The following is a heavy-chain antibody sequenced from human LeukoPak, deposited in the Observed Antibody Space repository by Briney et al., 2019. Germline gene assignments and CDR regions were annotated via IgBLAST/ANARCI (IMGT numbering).Heavy chain of an antibody. CDR1: GYTFTGYY. Sequence: GASVKVSCKASGYTFTGYYMHWVRQAPGQGLEWMGWINPNSGGTNYAQKFQGRVTMTRDTSISTAYMDLSRLRSDDTAVYYCARGVVAATFYYCMDVWGKGTTITVSS. D-gene: IGHD2-15*01. V-gene: IGHV1-2*02. CDR2: INPNSGGT. J-gene: IGHJ6*03. CDR3: ARGVVAATFYYCMDV.